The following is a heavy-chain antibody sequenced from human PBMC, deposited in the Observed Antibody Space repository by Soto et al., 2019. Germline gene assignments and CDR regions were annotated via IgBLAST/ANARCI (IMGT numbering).Heavy chain of an antibody. D-gene: IGHD4-17*01. J-gene: IGHJ5*02. CDR1: GYTFTSYA. CDR3: ARDLGTTVVTPEGWFDP. V-gene: IGHV1-3*01. Sequence: ASVKVSCKASGYTFTSYAMHWVRQAPGQSLEWMGWINAGNGNTKYSQKFQGRVTITRDTSASTAYMELSSLRSEDTAVYYCARDLGTTVVTPEGWFDPWGQGTLVTVSS. CDR2: INAGNGNT.